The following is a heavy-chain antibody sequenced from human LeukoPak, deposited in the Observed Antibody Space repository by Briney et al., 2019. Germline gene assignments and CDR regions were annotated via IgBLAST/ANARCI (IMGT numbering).Heavy chain of an antibody. Sequence: SETLSLTCTVSGGSISNFYWSWIRQPAGKGLEWIGRIYASGSTNYNPSLKSRVTMSVDTSKNQFSLKLSSVTAADTAVYYCASNTKYCSSTSCPRAHYYYYMDVWGKGTTVTVSS. CDR3: ASNTKYCSSTSCPRAHYYYYMDV. V-gene: IGHV4-4*07. CDR2: IYASGST. J-gene: IGHJ6*03. D-gene: IGHD2-2*01. CDR1: GGSISNFY.